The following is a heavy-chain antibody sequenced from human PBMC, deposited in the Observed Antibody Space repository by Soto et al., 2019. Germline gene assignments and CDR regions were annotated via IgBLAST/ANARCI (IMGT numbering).Heavy chain of an antibody. D-gene: IGHD3-10*01. CDR3: ARHSRGVTWTASEFGP. CDR1: GYSFTNYW. CDR2: IYPGDSDT. J-gene: IGHJ5*02. V-gene: IGHV5-51*01. Sequence: PGESLKISCQGSGYSFTNYWIGWVRQMPGKGLEWMGIIYPGDSDTKYSPSFQGQVTISVDKSSSTAYLQWSSLKASDTAMYYCARHSRGVTWTASEFGPWGQGTPVTVSS.